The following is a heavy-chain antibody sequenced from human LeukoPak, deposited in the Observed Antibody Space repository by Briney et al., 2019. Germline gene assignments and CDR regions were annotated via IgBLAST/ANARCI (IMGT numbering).Heavy chain of an antibody. D-gene: IGHD4-17*01. CDR2: ISYDGSNK. V-gene: IGHV3-30*18. Sequence: PGGSLRLSCAASGFTFSSYGMHWVRQAPGKGLEWVAVISYDGSNKYYADSVKGRFTISRDNSKNTLYLQMNTLRAEDTAVYYCAKGAGGSYGLYYFDYWGQGTLVIVSS. CDR3: AKGAGGSYGLYYFDY. J-gene: IGHJ4*02. CDR1: GFTFSSYG.